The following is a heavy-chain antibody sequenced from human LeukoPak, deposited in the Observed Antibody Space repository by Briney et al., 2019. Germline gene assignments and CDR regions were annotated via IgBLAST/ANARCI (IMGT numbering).Heavy chain of an antibody. D-gene: IGHD2-8*01. Sequence: GGSLRLSCAASGFTFSDYYMSWIRQAPGKGLEWVSYISSSGSTIYYADSVKGRFTISRDNAKNSLYLQVNSLRAEDTAVYYCASYCTNGVCYTGDFDYWGQGTLVTVSS. CDR2: ISSSGSTI. J-gene: IGHJ4*02. CDR1: GFTFSDYY. CDR3: ASYCTNGVCYTGDFDY. V-gene: IGHV3-11*01.